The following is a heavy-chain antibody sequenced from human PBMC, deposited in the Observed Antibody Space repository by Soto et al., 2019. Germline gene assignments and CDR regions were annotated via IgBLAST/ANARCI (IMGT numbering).Heavy chain of an antibody. CDR2: IIPILGIA. J-gene: IGHJ4*02. D-gene: IGHD2-15*01. Sequence: SVKVSCKASGGTFSSYTISWVRQAPGQGLEWMGRIIPILGIANYAQKFQGRVTITADKSTSTAYMELSSLRSEDTAVYYCARGPWGCSGGSCYWLLDYWGQGTLVTGSS. CDR3: ARGPWGCSGGSCYWLLDY. V-gene: IGHV1-69*02. CDR1: GGTFSSYT.